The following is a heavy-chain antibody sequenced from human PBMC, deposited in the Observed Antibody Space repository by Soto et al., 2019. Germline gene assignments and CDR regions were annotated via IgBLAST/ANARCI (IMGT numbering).Heavy chain of an antibody. CDR2: INPKSGGT. V-gene: IGHV1-2*04. Sequence: ASVKVSWKASGYSFTDYHIHWVRQAPGQGLEWLGRINPKSGGTSTAQKFQGWVTMTTDTSISTASMELTRLTSDDTAIYYCARGDSPACSNGVCSFFYNHDMDVWG. CDR1: GYSFTDYH. D-gene: IGHD2-2*01. CDR3: ARGDSPACSNGVCSFFYNHDMDV. J-gene: IGHJ6*02.